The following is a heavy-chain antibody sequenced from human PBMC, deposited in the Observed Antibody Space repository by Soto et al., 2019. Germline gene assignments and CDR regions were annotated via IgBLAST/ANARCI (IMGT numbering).Heavy chain of an antibody. CDR1: GFSLSTSGVG. CDR3: AHSLAAAGPSRPYNWFDP. J-gene: IGHJ5*02. Sequence: GSGPTLVNPTQTLTLTCTFSGFSLSTSGVGVGWIRQPPGKALEWLALIYWDDDKRYSPSLKSRLTITKDTSKNQVVLTMTNMDPVDTATYYFAHSLAAAGPSRPYNWFDPWGQGTLVTVSS. D-gene: IGHD6-13*01. V-gene: IGHV2-5*02. CDR2: IYWDDDK.